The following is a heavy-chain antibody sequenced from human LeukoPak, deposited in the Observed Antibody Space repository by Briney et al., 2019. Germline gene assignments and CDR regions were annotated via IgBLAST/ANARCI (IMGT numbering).Heavy chain of an antibody. CDR2: IYPGDSDT. Sequence: GESLKISCKGSGYSFTSYWIGWVRQMPGKGLEWMGIIYPGDSDTRYSPSFQGQVTISIDKSISTAYLQWSSLKASDTAMYYCAGLPDYYDSRKFTWFDPWGQGTLVTVSS. V-gene: IGHV5-51*01. CDR1: GYSFTSYW. D-gene: IGHD3-22*01. CDR3: AGLPDYYDSRKFTWFDP. J-gene: IGHJ5*02.